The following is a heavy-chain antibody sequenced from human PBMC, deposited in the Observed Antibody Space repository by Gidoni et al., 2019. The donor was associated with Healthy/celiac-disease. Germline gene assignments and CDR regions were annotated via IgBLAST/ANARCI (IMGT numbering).Heavy chain of an antibody. CDR3: ARKQYSSGWYVLDY. CDR2: IKQDGSEK. V-gene: IGHV3-7*03. D-gene: IGHD6-19*01. CDR1: GFTFSSYW. J-gene: IGHJ4*02. Sequence: EVQLVESGGGLVQPGGSLRLSCAASGFTFSSYWMSWVRQAPGKGLEWVANIKQDGSEKYYVDSVKGRFTISRDNAKNSLYLQMNSLRAEDTAVYYCARKQYSSGWYVLDYWGQGTLVTVSS.